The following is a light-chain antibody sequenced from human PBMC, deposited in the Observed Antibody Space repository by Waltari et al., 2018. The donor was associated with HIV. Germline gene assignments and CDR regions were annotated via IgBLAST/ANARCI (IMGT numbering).Light chain of an antibody. J-gene: IGLJ3*02. CDR2: HDD. CDR1: KLGDKF. Sequence: SYELTQPPSVSVSPGQTANIACSGYKLGDKFVCWYQHKSGQLPVLIIYHDDDRPSGIPERFSGSNSGDTATLTISGTQPMDEADYYCQAWDSGSNWVFGGGTRLTVL. CDR3: QAWDSGSNWV. V-gene: IGLV3-1*01.